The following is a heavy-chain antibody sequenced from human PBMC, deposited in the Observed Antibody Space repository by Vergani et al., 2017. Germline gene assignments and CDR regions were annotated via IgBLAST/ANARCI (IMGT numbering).Heavy chain of an antibody. J-gene: IGHJ6*03. D-gene: IGHD6-19*01. Sequence: QVQLVQSGAEVKKPGASVKVSCKASGYTFTSYDINWARQATGQGLEWMGWMNPNSGNTGYAQKFQGRVTMTRNTSISTAYMELSSLRSEDTAVYYCARGYSSGLENYYYYYYMDVWGKGTTVTVSS. CDR3: ARGYSSGLENYYYYYYMDV. CDR1: GYTFTSYD. CDR2: MNPNSGNT. V-gene: IGHV1-8*01.